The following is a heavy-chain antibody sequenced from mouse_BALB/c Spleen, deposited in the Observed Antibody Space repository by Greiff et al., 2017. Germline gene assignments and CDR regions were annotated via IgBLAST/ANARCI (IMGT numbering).Heavy chain of an antibody. V-gene: IGHV1-69*02. CDR2: IDPSDSET. Sequence: QVQLQQPGAELVKPGAPVKLSCKASGYTFTSYWMNWVKQRPGRGLEWIGRIDPSDSETHYNQKFKDKATLTVDKSSSTAYIQLSSLTSEDSAVYYCARSGLLREYYFDYWGQGTTLTVSS. D-gene: IGHD1-1*01. CDR3: ARSGLLREYYFDY. J-gene: IGHJ2*01. CDR1: GYTFTSYW.